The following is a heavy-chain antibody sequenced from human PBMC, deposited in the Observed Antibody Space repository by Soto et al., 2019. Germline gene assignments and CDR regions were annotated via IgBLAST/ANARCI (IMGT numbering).Heavy chain of an antibody. V-gene: IGHV3-21*01. D-gene: IGHD5-18*01. CDR1: GFTFSSYS. CDR3: ARAESVDKAMALDY. J-gene: IGHJ4*02. Sequence: EVQLVESGGGLVKPGGSLRLSCAASGFTFSSYSMNWVRQAPGKGLEWVSSISSSSYIYYADSVKGRFTISRDNAKNSLYLQMNSLRAEDTAVYYWARAESVDKAMALDYWGQGTLVTVSS. CDR2: ISSSSYI.